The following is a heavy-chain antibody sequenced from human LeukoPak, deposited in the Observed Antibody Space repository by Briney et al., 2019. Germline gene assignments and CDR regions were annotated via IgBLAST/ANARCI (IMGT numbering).Heavy chain of an antibody. Sequence: SETLSLTCTVSGGSISSYFWSGSRQPPGKGLEWIGYIYYSGSTNYNPSLKSRVTISVDTSKNQFSLKLSSVTAADTAVYYCARGDYYYDSSGYDIAEYFQHWGQGTLVTVSS. D-gene: IGHD3-22*01. V-gene: IGHV4-59*01. CDR1: GGSISSYF. CDR3: ARGDYYYDSSGYDIAEYFQH. J-gene: IGHJ1*01. CDR2: IYYSGST.